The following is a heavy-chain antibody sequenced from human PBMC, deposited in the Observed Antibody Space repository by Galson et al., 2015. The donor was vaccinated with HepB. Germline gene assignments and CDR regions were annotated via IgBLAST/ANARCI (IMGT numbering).Heavy chain of an antibody. CDR3: ARVPSAKVGATLYYYYGMDV. CDR1: GFTFSSYS. CDR2: ISSSSSYI. V-gene: IGHV3-21*01. Sequence: SLRLSCAASGFTFSSYSMNWVRQAPGKGLEWVSSISSSSSYIYYADSVKGRFTISRDHAKNSLYLQMNSLRAEDTAVYYCARVPSAKVGATLYYYYGMDVWGQATTVTVPS. J-gene: IGHJ6*02. D-gene: IGHD1-26*01.